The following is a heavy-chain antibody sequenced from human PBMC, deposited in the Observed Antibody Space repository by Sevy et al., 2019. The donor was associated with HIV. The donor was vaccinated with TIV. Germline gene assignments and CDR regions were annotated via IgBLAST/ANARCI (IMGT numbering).Heavy chain of an antibody. Sequence: GGSLRLSCAASGFTFSSYEMNWVRQAPGKGLEWVSYISSSGSTIYYADSVKGRFTISRDNAKNSLYLQMKSLRAEDTAVYYCARDNIVVVPAAMVKIYYYYGMDVWGQGTTVTVSS. CDR3: ARDNIVVVPAAMVKIYYYYGMDV. V-gene: IGHV3-48*03. CDR2: ISSSGSTI. D-gene: IGHD2-2*01. J-gene: IGHJ6*02. CDR1: GFTFSSYE.